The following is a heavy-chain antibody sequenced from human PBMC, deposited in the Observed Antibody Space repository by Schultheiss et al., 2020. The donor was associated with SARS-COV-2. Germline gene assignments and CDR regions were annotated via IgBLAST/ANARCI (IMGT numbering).Heavy chain of an antibody. CDR1: GGSINNGGYY. CDR2: IYYSGNT. CDR3: ARDNTYYGPMDV. D-gene: IGHD3-10*01. V-gene: IGHV4-31*03. Sequence: SETLSLTCTVSGGSINNGGYYWSWIRQHPRKGLEWIGYIYYSGNTYFNPSLKSRVAISLDTSKNQFSLNLSSVTDADTAVYYCARDNTYYGPMDVWGQGTTVTVSS. J-gene: IGHJ6*02.